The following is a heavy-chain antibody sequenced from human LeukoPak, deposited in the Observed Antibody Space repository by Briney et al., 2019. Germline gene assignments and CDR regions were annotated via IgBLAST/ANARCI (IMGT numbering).Heavy chain of an antibody. CDR3: ARTAVGATVGGFFDY. V-gene: IGHV4-4*07. J-gene: IGHJ4*02. D-gene: IGHD1-26*01. CDR1: GDSISYYY. CDR2: IYPSGTT. Sequence: SESLSLTCTASGDSISYYYWGWLRQSAGKGLEWIGRIYPSGTTDYNPSLKSRVTMSIDTSKNQFSLKLSSVTAADTAIYYCARTAVGATVGGFFDYWGQGTLVTVSS.